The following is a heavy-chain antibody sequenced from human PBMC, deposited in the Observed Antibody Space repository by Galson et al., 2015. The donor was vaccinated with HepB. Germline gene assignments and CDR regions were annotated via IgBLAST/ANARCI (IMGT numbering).Heavy chain of an antibody. CDR2: VSGSGGST. CDR3: AKDTRATTKPNYYWYFDL. J-gene: IGHJ2*01. V-gene: IGHV3-23*01. Sequence: SLRLSCAASGFTFSTCAMSWVRQAPGKGLEWVSSVSGSGGSTYYADSVKGRFTISRDSSKNTLYLQMSSLRAEDTAIYYCAKDTRATTKPNYYWYFDLWGRGTLVTVSS. CDR1: GFTFSTCA. D-gene: IGHD4-17*01.